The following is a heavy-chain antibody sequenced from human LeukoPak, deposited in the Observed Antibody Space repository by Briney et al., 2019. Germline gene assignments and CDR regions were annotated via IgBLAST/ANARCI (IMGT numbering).Heavy chain of an antibody. CDR3: TTDPHPYYDFWSGYYTSREPDAFDI. Sequence: GGSLRLSCAASGFTFSNAWMSWVRQAPGKGLEWVGRIKSKTDGGTTDYAAPVKGRFTISRDDSKNTLYLQMNSLKTEDTAVYYCTTDPHPYYDFWSGYYTSREPDAFDIWGQGTMVTVSS. CDR1: GFTFSNAW. D-gene: IGHD3-3*01. J-gene: IGHJ3*02. V-gene: IGHV3-15*01. CDR2: IKSKTDGGTT.